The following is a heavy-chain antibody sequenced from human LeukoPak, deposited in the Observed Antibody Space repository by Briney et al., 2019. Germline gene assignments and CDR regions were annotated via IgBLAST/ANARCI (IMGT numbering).Heavy chain of an antibody. J-gene: IGHJ6*03. CDR3: AKDRGHCTNGVCHSYYYMDV. Sequence: GGSLRLSCAASGFTFSSYAMSWVRQAPGKGLEWVSAISGSGGSTYYADSVKGRFTISRDNSKNTLYLQMNSLRVEDTAVYYCAKDRGHCTNGVCHSYYYMDVWGKGTPVTVSS. V-gene: IGHV3-23*01. CDR1: GFTFSSYA. D-gene: IGHD2-8*01. CDR2: ISGSGGST.